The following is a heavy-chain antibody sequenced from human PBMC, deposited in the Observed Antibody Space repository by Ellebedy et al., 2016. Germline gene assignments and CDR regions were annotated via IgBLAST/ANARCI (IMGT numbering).Heavy chain of an antibody. CDR3: AKDSEQWLVGLYYYYMDV. CDR2: ISYDGSNK. D-gene: IGHD6-19*01. Sequence: GGSLRLXCAASGFTFSSYGMHWVRQAPGKGLEWVAVISYDGSNKYYADSVKGRFTISRDNSKNTLYLQMNSLRAEDTAVYYCAKDSEQWLVGLYYYYMDVWGKGTTVTVSS. V-gene: IGHV3-30*18. CDR1: GFTFSSYG. J-gene: IGHJ6*03.